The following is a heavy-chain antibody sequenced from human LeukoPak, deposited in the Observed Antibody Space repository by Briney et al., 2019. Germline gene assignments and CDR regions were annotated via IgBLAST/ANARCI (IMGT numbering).Heavy chain of an antibody. Sequence: GGSLRLSCAASGFTFSSYNMNWVRQAPGKGLECVSTTGTSSSYIYYSDSVKGRFTISRDNGKNSLYLQMSSLRAEDTAVYYCARSKVAGTSDYWGQGTLVAVSS. V-gene: IGHV3-21*01. CDR2: TGTSSSYI. CDR3: ARSKVAGTSDY. J-gene: IGHJ4*02. D-gene: IGHD6-19*01. CDR1: GFTFSSYN.